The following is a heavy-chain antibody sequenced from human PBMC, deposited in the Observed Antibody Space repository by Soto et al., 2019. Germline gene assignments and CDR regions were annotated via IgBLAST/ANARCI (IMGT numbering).Heavy chain of an antibody. CDR1: GFTFRGYS. CDR3: ARVDTAMIDY. V-gene: IGHV3-48*02. CDR2: ISGSSSTE. D-gene: IGHD5-18*01. J-gene: IGHJ4*02. Sequence: EVLLVESGGGLVPPGGSLRLSCAASGFTFRGYSMNWVRQAPGKGLEWISYISGSSSTEYYADSMKGRFTISRDNARNSLYLQMNSLRDEDTAVYYCARVDTAMIDYWGQGTLVTVSS.